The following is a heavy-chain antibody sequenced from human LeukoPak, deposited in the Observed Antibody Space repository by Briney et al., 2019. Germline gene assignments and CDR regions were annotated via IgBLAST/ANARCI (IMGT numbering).Heavy chain of an antibody. D-gene: IGHD1-26*01. CDR1: GFKFRDYY. CDR2: ISRSGDYI. V-gene: IGHV3-11*04. Sequence: PGGSLRLSCAASGFKFRDYYMTWVRQAPGKGLEWVSSISRSGDYIFYADSVRGRFTISRDNAKNSLYLQMTSLRAEDTAVYYCAKDRLVGGSDRHPLDYRGQGTLVTVSS. J-gene: IGHJ4*02. CDR3: AKDRLVGGSDRHPLDY.